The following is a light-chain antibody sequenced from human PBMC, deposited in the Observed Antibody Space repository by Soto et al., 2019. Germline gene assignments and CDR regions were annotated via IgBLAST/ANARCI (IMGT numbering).Light chain of an antibody. J-gene: IGKJ1*01. CDR2: KAS. CDR3: QQRGT. Sequence: DIQITQSHSTLSASVADRVTITCRASQSISSWLAWYQQKPGKAPKLLIYKASSLESGVPSRFSGSGSGTEFTLTISSLQPDDFATYYCQQRGTFGQGTKV. V-gene: IGKV1-5*03. CDR1: QSISSW.